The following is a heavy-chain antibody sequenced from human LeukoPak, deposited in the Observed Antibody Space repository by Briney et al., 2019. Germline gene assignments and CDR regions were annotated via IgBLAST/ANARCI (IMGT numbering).Heavy chain of an antibody. CDR1: GFTFSSYA. V-gene: IGHV3-66*01. D-gene: IGHD2-2*01. CDR2: IYSGGST. Sequence: GGSLRLSCAASGFTFSSYAMSWVRQAPGKGLEWVSVIYSGGSTYYADSVKGRFTISRDNSKNTLYLQMNSLTTEDTAVYYCAKDQGVQLGYAPYFDYWGQGTLVTVSS. CDR3: AKDQGVQLGYAPYFDY. J-gene: IGHJ4*02.